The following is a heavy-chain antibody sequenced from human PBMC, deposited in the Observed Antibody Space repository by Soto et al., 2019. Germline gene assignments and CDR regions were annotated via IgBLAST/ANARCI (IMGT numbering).Heavy chain of an antibody. V-gene: IGHV2-5*02. D-gene: IGHD6-19*01. J-gene: IGHJ4*02. CDR3: ARRRGGFGGGWTTPYFDY. Sequence: QITLKESGPTVVKPTQTLTLTCSLSGFSRNTGGVGVGWIRQPPGKALEWLAVIYWDDDKSWNTSLRDRLTINRDASDDQVVLTVTNLDPVDTGTYYCARRRGGFGGGWTTPYFDYWGQGTLVTVSS. CDR1: GFSRNTGGVG. CDR2: IYWDDDK.